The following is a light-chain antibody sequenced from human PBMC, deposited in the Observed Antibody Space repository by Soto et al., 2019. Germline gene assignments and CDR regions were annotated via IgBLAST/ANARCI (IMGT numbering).Light chain of an antibody. CDR3: QQYGSSPFT. CDR1: QSVSSSY. Sequence: EIVLTQSTGTLSLSPGERATLSCRASQSVSSSYLAWYQQKPGQAPRPLIYGASSSATGIPDRFSGSGSGTDFTLTISRLEPEDFAVYYCQQYGSSPFTFRQGTHLEIK. CDR2: GAS. V-gene: IGKV3-20*01. J-gene: IGKJ2*01.